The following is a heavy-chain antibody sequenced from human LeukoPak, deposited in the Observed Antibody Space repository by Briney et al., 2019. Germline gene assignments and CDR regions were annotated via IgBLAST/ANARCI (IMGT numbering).Heavy chain of an antibody. V-gene: IGHV3-53*01. CDR3: ARGSLSNKGFDY. J-gene: IGHJ4*02. D-gene: IGHD3-10*01. Sequence: GGSLRLSCAAAGFTVSDNYMNWVRQAPGKGLEWVSVIYSGGSIYYADSVKGRFTISRDNSKNTLYLQMNSLRAEDTAVYYCARGSLSNKGFDYWGQGTLVTVSS. CDR2: IYSGGSI. CDR1: GFTVSDNY.